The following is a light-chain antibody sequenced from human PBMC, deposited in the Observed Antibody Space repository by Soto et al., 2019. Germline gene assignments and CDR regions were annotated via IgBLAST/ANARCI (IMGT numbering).Light chain of an antibody. CDR3: QQYANSPLT. Sequence: EIVLTQSPGTLSLSPGERATLSCRASQSVSSNYLAWYQQEPGQAPRLLIYGASSRATGIPDRFSGSGSGTDFTLTIIRLEPEDFAVYYCQQYANSPLTFGQGTKVDIK. V-gene: IGKV3-20*01. CDR2: GAS. CDR1: QSVSSNY. J-gene: IGKJ1*01.